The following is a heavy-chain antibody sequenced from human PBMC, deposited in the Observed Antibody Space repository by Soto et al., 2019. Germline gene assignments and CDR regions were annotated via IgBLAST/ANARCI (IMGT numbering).Heavy chain of an antibody. CDR3: AREVSVQAAAGVNWFDP. CDR1: GFTFSSYS. Sequence: GGSLRLSCAASGFTFSSYSMNWVRQAPGKGLEWVSSISSSSSYIYYADSVKGRFTIPRDNAKNSLYLQMNSLRAEDTAVYYCAREVSVQAAAGVNWFDPWGQGTLVTVYS. CDR2: ISSSSSYI. D-gene: IGHD6-13*01. V-gene: IGHV3-21*01. J-gene: IGHJ5*02.